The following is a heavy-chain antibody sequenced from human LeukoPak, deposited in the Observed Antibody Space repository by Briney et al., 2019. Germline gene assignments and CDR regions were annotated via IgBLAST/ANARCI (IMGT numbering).Heavy chain of an antibody. CDR3: ARHYQKAYLRRLTTIFGVGDAFDI. CDR2: IYPGDSDT. V-gene: IGHV5-51*01. Sequence: GESLKISCKGSGYSFTNYWIGWVRQMPGKGLEWMGIIYPGDSDTRYSPSFQGQVTISADKSISTAYLQWSSLKASDTAMYYCARHYQKAYLRRLTTIFGVGDAFDIWGQGTMVTVSS. D-gene: IGHD3-3*01. CDR1: GYSFTNYW. J-gene: IGHJ3*02.